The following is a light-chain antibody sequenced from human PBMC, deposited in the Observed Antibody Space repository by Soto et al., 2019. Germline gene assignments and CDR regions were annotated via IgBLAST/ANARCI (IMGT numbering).Light chain of an antibody. CDR3: QQYGSSIT. CDR2: GTS. J-gene: IGKJ5*01. Sequence: EIVLTQSPGTLSLSPGETATLPCRASQSVKSSYLAWYQHKPGQAPRLLIYGTSSRATGIPDRFSGSGSGTDFTLTISRLEPEDFAVYYCQQYGSSITFGQGTRLEIK. CDR1: QSVKSSY. V-gene: IGKV3-20*01.